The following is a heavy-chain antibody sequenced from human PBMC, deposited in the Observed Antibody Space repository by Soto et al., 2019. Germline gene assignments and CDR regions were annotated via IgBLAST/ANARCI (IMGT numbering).Heavy chain of an antibody. J-gene: IGHJ6*02. Sequence: QVQLVQSGAEVKKPGASVKVSCKASGYTFTGYYMHWVRQAPGQGLEWMGWINPNSGGTNYAQKFQGRVTMTRDTSISTAYMELSRLRSDDTAVYYCARYYDFWSGAWGMDVWGQGTTVTVSS. CDR1: GYTFTGYY. V-gene: IGHV1-2*02. CDR2: INPNSGGT. D-gene: IGHD3-3*01. CDR3: ARYYDFWSGAWGMDV.